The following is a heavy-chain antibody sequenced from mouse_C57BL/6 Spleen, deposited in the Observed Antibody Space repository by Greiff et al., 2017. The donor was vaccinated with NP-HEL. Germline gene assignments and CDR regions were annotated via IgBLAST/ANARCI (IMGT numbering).Heavy chain of an antibody. Sequence: EVQLQQSLAELVRPGASVKLSCTASGFNIKDDYMHWVKQRPEQGLEWIGWIDPENGDTEYASKFQGKATITADTSSNTAYLQLSSLTSEDTAVYYCTPYYYGSSWFAYWGQGTLVTVSA. J-gene: IGHJ3*01. CDR3: TPYYYGSSWFAY. CDR2: IDPENGDT. CDR1: GFNIKDDY. V-gene: IGHV14-4*01. D-gene: IGHD1-1*01.